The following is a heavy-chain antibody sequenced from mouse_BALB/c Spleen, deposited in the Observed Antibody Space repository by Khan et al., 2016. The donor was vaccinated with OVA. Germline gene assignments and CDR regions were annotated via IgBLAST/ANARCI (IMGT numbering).Heavy chain of an antibody. CDR3: ARVGYDGYAMDY. J-gene: IGHJ4*01. D-gene: IGHD2-2*01. CDR1: GYSITSDYA. V-gene: IGHV3-2*02. CDR2: ISYSGST. Sequence: VQLKQSGPGLVKPSQSLSLTCTVTGYSITSDYAWNWIRQFPGNKLEWMGYISYSGSTSYNPSLKSRISITRDTSKNQFFLQLNSVTTEDTATYYCARVGYDGYAMDYWGQGTSGTVSS.